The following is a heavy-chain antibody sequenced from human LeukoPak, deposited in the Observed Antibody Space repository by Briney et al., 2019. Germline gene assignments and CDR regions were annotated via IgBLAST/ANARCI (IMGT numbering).Heavy chain of an antibody. J-gene: IGHJ6*02. D-gene: IGHD3-16*01. CDR2: INPNNGGT. Sequence: ASVKVSCKASGYTFTGYYIHWVRQAPGQGLEWIGWINPNNGGTNYAQKFQGRVTMTRDTSISTAYMELSRLRSDDTAVYYCASYATGSYFYYYFGMDVWGQGTTVTASS. CDR1: GYTFTGYY. CDR3: ASYATGSYFYYYFGMDV. V-gene: IGHV1-2*02.